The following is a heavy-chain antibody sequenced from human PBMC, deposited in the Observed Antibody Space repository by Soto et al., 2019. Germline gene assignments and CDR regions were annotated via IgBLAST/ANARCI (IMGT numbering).Heavy chain of an antibody. J-gene: IGHJ4*02. V-gene: IGHV4-30-4*01. CDR1: GGSLTAGDYY. CDR2: ISRSGSI. CDR3: ARGNDYVYVYDS. D-gene: IGHD4-17*01. Sequence: QVQLQESGPGLAKPSQTLALICTVSGGSLTAGDYYWSWIRQSPGGGREWIGYISRSGSIFYTPSLKSRITVSWDTSNKQCSLKWNPVRAPDTTVYFCARGNDYVYVYDSWGQGTLVTVSS.